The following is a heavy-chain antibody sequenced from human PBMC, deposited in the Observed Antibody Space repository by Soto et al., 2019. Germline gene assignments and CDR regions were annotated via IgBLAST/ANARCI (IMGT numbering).Heavy chain of an antibody. CDR3: AFGRPAASSWLDP. J-gene: IGHJ5*02. Sequence: QDQLVQSGTEVKKPGDSVRVSCKAVGYTFNTYYVHWVRQAPGQGLEWMRIINHSGGPTRYAQRFQGRVTMTSDTSTITVHIELRNLTSDDTAVYSWAFGRPAASSWLDPWGQGT. V-gene: IGHV1-46*02. CDR1: GYTFNTYY. D-gene: IGHD2-2*01. CDR2: INHSGGPT.